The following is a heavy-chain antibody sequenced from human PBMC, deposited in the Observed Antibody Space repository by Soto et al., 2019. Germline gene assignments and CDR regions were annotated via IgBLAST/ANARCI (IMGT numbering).Heavy chain of an antibody. V-gene: IGHV3-33*01. CDR1: GFTFSSYG. CDR2: IWYDGSNK. CDR3: ARDRIAVAGDDAFDI. D-gene: IGHD6-19*01. J-gene: IGHJ3*02. Sequence: GGSLRLSCAASGFTFSSYGMHWVRQAPGKGLEWVAVIWYDGSNKYYADSVKGRFTISRDNSKNTLYLQMNSLRAEDTAVYYCARDRIAVAGDDAFDIWGQGTMVTVS.